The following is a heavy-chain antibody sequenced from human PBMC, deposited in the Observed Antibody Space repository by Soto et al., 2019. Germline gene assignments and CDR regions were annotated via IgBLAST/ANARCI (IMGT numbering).Heavy chain of an antibody. Sequence: QVQLVQSGAEVKKPGSSVKVSCKASGGTFSSYAISWVRQAPGQGLEWMGGIIPIFGTANYAQKFQGRVTMTADESTSTAYMELGSLRSEDTDVYYCGGGGQGIQLWLLGYWGQGTLVTVSS. V-gene: IGHV1-69*01. CDR1: GGTFSSYA. J-gene: IGHJ4*02. CDR2: IIPIFGTA. D-gene: IGHD5-18*01. CDR3: GGGGQGIQLWLLGY.